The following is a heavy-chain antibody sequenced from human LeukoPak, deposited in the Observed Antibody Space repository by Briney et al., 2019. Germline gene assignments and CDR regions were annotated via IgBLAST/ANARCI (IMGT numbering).Heavy chain of an antibody. D-gene: IGHD3-9*01. CDR3: ASGYYVIF. V-gene: IGHV3-30*03. J-gene: IGHJ4*02. CDR2: ISYDGSNK. CDR1: GFTFSSYG. Sequence: GGSLRLSCAASGFTFSSYGMHWVRQAPGKGLEWVAVISYDGSNKYYADSVKGRFTISRDNSKNTLYLQMNSLRAEDTAVYYCASGYYVIFWGQGTLVTVSS.